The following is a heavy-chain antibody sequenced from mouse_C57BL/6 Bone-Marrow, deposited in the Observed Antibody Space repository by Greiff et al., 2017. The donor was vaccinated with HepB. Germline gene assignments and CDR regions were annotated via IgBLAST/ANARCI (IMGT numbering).Heavy chain of an antibody. CDR3: AREGGWFLYDYAMDY. V-gene: IGHV1-64*01. CDR1: GYTFTSYW. Sequence: VQLQQPGAELVKPGASVKLSCKASGYTFTSYWMHWVKQRPGQGLEWIGMIHPNSGSTNYNEKFKSKATLTVDKSSSTAYMQLSSLTSEDSAVYYCAREGGWFLYDYAMDYWGQGTSVTVSS. J-gene: IGHJ4*01. D-gene: IGHD2-3*01. CDR2: IHPNSGST.